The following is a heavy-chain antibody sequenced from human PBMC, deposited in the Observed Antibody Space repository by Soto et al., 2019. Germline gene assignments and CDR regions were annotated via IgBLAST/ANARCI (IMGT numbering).Heavy chain of an antibody. CDR3: ARRGPTSGKTLFDR. CDR2: IYYSEST. CDR1: VGSISNYY. D-gene: IGHD6-13*01. Sequence: QVQLPESGPGLVKTSETLSLTCTVSVGSISNYYWYWIRQAPGQGLKWIVYIYYSESTNYTPSLKSLHTRSVDTSKNRISSKLSTVTPPDTSVHYCARRGPTSGKTLFDRWGQGTLVTASS. J-gene: IGHJ4*02. V-gene: IGHV4-59*08.